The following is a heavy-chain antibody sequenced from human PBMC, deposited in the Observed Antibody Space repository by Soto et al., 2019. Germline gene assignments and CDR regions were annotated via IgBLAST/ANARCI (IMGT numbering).Heavy chain of an antibody. D-gene: IGHD3-3*01. J-gene: IGHJ4*02. CDR2: FDPEDGET. CDR1: GYTLTELS. V-gene: IGHV1-24*01. Sequence: ASVKVSCKVSGYTLTELSMHWVRQAPGKGLEWMGGFDPEDGETIYAQKFQGRVTMTEDTSTDTAYMELSSLRSEDTAVYYCATDLRFLEWLFQPRFDYWGQGTLVTVSS. CDR3: ATDLRFLEWLFQPRFDY.